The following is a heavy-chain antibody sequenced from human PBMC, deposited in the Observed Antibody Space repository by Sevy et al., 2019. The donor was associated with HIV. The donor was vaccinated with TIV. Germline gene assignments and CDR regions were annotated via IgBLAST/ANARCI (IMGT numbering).Heavy chain of an antibody. CDR3: VKEGRYCGGGNCYSGYNWFDP. V-gene: IGHV3-30*18. CDR1: GFIFTTFG. J-gene: IGHJ5*02. D-gene: IGHD2-15*01. CDR2: ISSDGRIE. Sequence: GGYLRLSCAASGFIFTTFGMHWVRQAPGKGLEWVAVISSDGRIESYADSVKGRFSISRDNSKSTLYLQMNIVRPEDTSVYYCVKEGRYCGGGNCYSGYNWFDPWGQGTLVTVSS.